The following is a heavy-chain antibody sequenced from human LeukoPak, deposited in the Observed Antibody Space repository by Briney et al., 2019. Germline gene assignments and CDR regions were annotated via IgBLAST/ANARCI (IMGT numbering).Heavy chain of an antibody. V-gene: IGHV3-30*18. D-gene: IGHD3-10*01. Sequence: GGSLRLSCAASGFTFSSYGMHWVRQAPGKGLEWVAVISYDGSNKYYADSVKGRFTISRDNSKNTLYLQMNSLRAEDTAVYYCAKDMTYGSRSSLDYWGQGTLVTVSS. J-gene: IGHJ4*02. CDR2: ISYDGSNK. CDR3: AKDMTYGSRSSLDY. CDR1: GFTFSSYG.